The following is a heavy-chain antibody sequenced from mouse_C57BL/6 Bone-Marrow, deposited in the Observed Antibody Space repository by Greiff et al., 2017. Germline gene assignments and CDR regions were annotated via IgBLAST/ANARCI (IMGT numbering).Heavy chain of an antibody. CDR3: AEGDYAMDY. V-gene: IGHV1-52*01. CDR1: GYTFTSYW. Sequence: VQLQQPGAELVRPGSSVKLSFKASGYTFTSYWMHWVKQRPIQGLEWIGNIDPSDSETHYNQKFKDKATLTVDKSSSTAYMQLSSLTSEDSAVYYCAEGDYAMDYWGQGTSVTVSS. J-gene: IGHJ4*01. CDR2: IDPSDSET.